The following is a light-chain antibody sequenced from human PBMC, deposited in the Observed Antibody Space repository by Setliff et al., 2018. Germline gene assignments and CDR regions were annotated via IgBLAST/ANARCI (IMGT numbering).Light chain of an antibody. Sequence: LTQPASVSGSPGQSITISCTGTSSDVGAYNYVSWYQQHSGKAPKLVIYEVTNRPSGVSNRFSGSKSGNTASLTISGLQADDEADYYCSSYTRTTYYVFGAGTKVTVL. CDR2: EVT. CDR1: SSDVGAYNY. CDR3: SSYTRTTYYV. V-gene: IGLV2-14*01. J-gene: IGLJ1*01.